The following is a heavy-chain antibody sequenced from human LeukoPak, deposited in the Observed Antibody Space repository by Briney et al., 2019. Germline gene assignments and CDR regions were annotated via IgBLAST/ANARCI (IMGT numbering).Heavy chain of an antibody. V-gene: IGHV3-23*01. D-gene: IGHD2-15*01. J-gene: IGHJ5*02. CDR3: AKPDYSRGNWFVP. Sequence: GGSLRLSCAASGFTFSIYAMSWVRQAPGKGLQWVSTIGNDGADTYYADSVKGRFTISRDNSKNTLYLQMDSLRAEDTAIYYCAKPDYSRGNWFVPCGQGTLVTVSS. CDR2: IGNDGADT. CDR1: GFTFSIYA.